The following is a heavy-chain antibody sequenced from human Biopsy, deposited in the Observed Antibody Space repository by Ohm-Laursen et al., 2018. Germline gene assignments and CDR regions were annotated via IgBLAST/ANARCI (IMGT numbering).Heavy chain of an antibody. J-gene: IGHJ4*02. CDR1: GGSFSGTY. Sequence: GTPSLTCGVSGGSFSGTYWSWIRQTPGKGLEWIGEINHSGSTKYNPSFESRVTISVDTSKNQFSLNLFSVTAADAARYFCARGEYYAYWSGARKLNYFDYWGQGTLVIVSS. CDR2: INHSGST. D-gene: IGHD3-3*01. CDR3: ARGEYYAYWSGARKLNYFDY. V-gene: IGHV4-34*01.